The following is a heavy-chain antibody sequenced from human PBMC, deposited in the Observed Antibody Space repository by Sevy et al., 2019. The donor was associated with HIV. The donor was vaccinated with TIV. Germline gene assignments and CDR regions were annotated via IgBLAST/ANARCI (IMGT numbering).Heavy chain of an antibody. Sequence: SETLSLTCAVPHYSIRSAYQWGWIRQSPGKGLEWIGSIYPRGSAFYNPSLKSRLSISVDMSKNQFSLNLRSVTAADTAVYYCVEDKNDYGGSYFESWGPGTLVTVSS. CDR1: HYSIRSAYQ. J-gene: IGHJ4*02. CDR3: VEDKNDYGGSYFES. D-gene: IGHD4-17*01. V-gene: IGHV4-38-2*01. CDR2: IYPRGSA.